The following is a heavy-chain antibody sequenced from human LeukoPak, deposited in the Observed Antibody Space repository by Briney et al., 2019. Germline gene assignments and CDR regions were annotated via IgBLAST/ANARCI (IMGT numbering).Heavy chain of an antibody. D-gene: IGHD3-10*01. J-gene: IGHJ4*02. V-gene: IGHV3-23*01. Sequence: PGGSLRLSCAASGFTFSSYAMSWVRQAPGKGLEWVSAISGGGGSTYYADSVKGRFTISRDNSKNTLYLQMNSLRAHDTALYYCAKEGYLWFGELLLFVYWGQGTLVTVSS. CDR1: GFTFSSYA. CDR3: AKEGYLWFGELLLFVY. CDR2: ISGGGGST.